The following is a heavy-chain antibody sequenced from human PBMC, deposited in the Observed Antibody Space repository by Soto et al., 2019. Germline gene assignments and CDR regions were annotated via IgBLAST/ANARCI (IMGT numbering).Heavy chain of an antibody. CDR3: ARVEDYFDSSGYNH. CDR1: AYSPTNYG. V-gene: IGHV1-18*04. D-gene: IGHD3-22*01. J-gene: IGHJ5*02. Sequence: SGKVTCNASAYSPTNYGSTWVRQSPGKGLEWMGWISYNGSTNYAQNLQGRVTMTTDTSTNTAYMELSGLSSDDTAVYYCARVEDYFDSSGYNHWGQGTLVTVSS. CDR2: ISYNGST.